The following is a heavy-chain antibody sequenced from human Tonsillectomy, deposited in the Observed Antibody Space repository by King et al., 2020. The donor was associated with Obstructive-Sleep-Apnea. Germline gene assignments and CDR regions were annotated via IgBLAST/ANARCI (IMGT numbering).Heavy chain of an antibody. CDR1: GGTFINYS. Sequence: QLVQSGAEVKKPGSSVKVSCRASGGTFINYSITWLRQAPGQGPERVGAIIPKFGTPNYAQKFQGRVTITADESRNTAYMELTSLRFDDTAVYYCAGGLRGGSGWYYFDVWGQGTLVTVSS. J-gene: IGHJ4*02. CDR2: IIPKFGTP. V-gene: IGHV1-69*01. CDR3: AGGLRGGSGWYYFDV. D-gene: IGHD6-19*01.